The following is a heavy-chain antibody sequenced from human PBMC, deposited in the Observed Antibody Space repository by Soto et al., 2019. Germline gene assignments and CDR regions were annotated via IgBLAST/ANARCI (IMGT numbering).Heavy chain of an antibody. J-gene: IGHJ6*02. CDR3: ARVIAVADYYYGMDV. V-gene: IGHV1-2*02. Sequence: VASLKVSCKPSGYTFTGYYMHWVRQAPGQGLEWMGWINPNSGGTNYAQKFQGRVTMTRDTSISTAYMELSRLRSDDTAVYYCARVIAVADYYYGMDVWGQGTTVTVSS. CDR1: GYTFTGYY. D-gene: IGHD6-19*01. CDR2: INPNSGGT.